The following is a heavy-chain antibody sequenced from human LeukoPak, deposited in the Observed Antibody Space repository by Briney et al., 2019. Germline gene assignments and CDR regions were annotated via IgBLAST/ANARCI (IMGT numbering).Heavy chain of an antibody. CDR3: AKSRHMVRGVTPFDY. D-gene: IGHD3-10*01. V-gene: IGHV3-30*02. J-gene: IGHJ4*02. CDR2: IRYDGSNK. CDR1: GFTFSSYG. Sequence: PGGSLRLSSAASGFTFSSYGMHWVRQAPGKGLEWVAFIRYDGSNKYYADSVKGRFTISRDNSKNTLYLQMNSLRAEDTAAYYCAKSRHMVRGVTPFDYWGQGTLVTVSS.